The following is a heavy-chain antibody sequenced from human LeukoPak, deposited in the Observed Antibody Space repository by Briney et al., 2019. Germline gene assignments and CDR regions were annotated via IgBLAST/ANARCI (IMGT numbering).Heavy chain of an antibody. D-gene: IGHD3-10*01. CDR2: THGSEK. V-gene: IGHV3-7*03. CDR3: ARETPYGSLTFDY. Sequence: PGGSLRLSCAASGFTFSNYWMSWVRQAPGKGLEWVANTHGSEKYYVDSVKGRLTISRDNAKNSLYLQMNSLRAEDTAVYYCARETPYGSLTFDYWGQGTLVTVSS. J-gene: IGHJ4*02. CDR1: GFTFSNYW.